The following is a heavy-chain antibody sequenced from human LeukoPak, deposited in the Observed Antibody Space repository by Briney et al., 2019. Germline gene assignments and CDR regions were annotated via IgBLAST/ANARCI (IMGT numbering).Heavy chain of an antibody. Sequence: GGSLRLSCAASGFTFSSYAMSWVRQAPGRGLEWVSAISGSGDSTYYADSVKGRFTISRDNSKNTLYLQMNSLRAEDTAVYYCAKKHYFGSGSYEYWGQGTLVTVSS. CDR3: AKKHYFGSGSYEY. CDR2: ISGSGDST. V-gene: IGHV3-23*01. J-gene: IGHJ4*02. CDR1: GFTFSSYA. D-gene: IGHD3-10*01.